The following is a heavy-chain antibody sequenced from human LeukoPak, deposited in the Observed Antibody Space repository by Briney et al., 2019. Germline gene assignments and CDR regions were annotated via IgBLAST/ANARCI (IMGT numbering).Heavy chain of an antibody. D-gene: IGHD3-10*01. J-gene: IGHJ5*02. Sequence: GGSLRPSCAASGFTFSSYGMHWVRQAPGKGLDWVAYIRNDASNTYYADSVKGRFSISRDNSKNTLYLQMNSLIPEDTAVYYCAKRAGSAWSAGAWGQGTLVTVSS. CDR2: IRNDASNT. V-gene: IGHV3-30*02. CDR3: AKRAGSAWSAGA. CDR1: GFTFSSYG.